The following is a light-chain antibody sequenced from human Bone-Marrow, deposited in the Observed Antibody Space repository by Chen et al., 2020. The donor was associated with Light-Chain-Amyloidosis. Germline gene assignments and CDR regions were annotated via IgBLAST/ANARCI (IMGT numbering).Light chain of an antibody. J-gene: IGKJ4*01. CDR2: GSY. CDR1: QTISSNY. Sequence: EIVLTQSPGTLSLSPGEGANLSCRTSQTISSNYLTWYQQKFGQAHRLLIYGSYSRATGIPDRFTGSGSGTDFTLTINRLEPEEFAMYYCQQYGTSPLTFGGGTKVEIK. V-gene: IGKV3-20*01. CDR3: QQYGTSPLT.